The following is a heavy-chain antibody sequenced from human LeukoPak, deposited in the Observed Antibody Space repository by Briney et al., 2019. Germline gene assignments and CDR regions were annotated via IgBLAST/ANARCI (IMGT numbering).Heavy chain of an antibody. D-gene: IGHD3-22*01. CDR1: GYTFTSYG. V-gene: IGHV1-18*01. CDR2: ISAYNGNT. J-gene: IGHJ5*02. CDR3: ARDSYYYDSSGPVNWFDP. Sequence: ASMKVSCKASGYTFTSYGITWVRQAPGQGLEWMGWISAYNGNTNYAQKLQGRVTMTTDTSTSTAYMELRSLRSDDTAVYYCARDSYYYDSSGPVNWFDPWGQGTLVTVSS.